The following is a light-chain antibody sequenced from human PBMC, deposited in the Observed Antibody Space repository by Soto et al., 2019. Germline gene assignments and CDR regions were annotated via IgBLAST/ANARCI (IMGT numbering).Light chain of an antibody. Sequence: EIVMTQSPATLSVSPGERVTFSCRASQTVYNKLAWYQHKPGQAPRLLISGASTGATGVPPRFSGSGSGTDFTLTVNSLQSEDIAVYYCQQYHNWPVTFGGGTKVEIK. CDR3: QQYHNWPVT. CDR2: GAS. CDR1: QTVYNK. J-gene: IGKJ4*01. V-gene: IGKV3-15*01.